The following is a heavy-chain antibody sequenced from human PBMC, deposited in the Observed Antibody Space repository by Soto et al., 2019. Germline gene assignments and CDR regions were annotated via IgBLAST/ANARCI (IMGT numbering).Heavy chain of an antibody. J-gene: IGHJ6*03. Sequence: QVQLVQSGAEVRKPGASVTVSCRSSGDSFNDYYIHWVRQAPGQGFEWMGWINPNGGVTKYAQKCRGWVSMARDTAIRTVYMQLSRLRSDDTAVYYCARESGGATATLDYYYFYMDVWGTGTTVTGSS. V-gene: IGHV1-2*04. D-gene: IGHD5-12*01. CDR3: ARESGGATATLDYYYFYMDV. CDR2: INPNGGVT. CDR1: GDSFNDYY.